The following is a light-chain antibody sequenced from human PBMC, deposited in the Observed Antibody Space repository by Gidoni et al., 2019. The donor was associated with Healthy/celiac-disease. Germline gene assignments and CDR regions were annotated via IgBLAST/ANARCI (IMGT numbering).Light chain of an antibody. V-gene: IGLV3-1*01. CDR3: QAWDSSTSV. CDR1: KLGDKY. Sequence: SYELTQPPSVSVPPGQTASITCSGDKLGDKYACWYQQKPGQSPVLVIYQDSKRPSGIPERFSGSNSGNTATLTISGTQAMDEADYYCQAWDSSTSVFGGGTKLTV. J-gene: IGLJ2*01. CDR2: QDS.